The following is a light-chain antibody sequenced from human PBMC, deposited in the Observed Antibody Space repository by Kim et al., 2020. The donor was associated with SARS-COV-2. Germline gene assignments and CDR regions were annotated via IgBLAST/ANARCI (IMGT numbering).Light chain of an antibody. Sequence: DIQLTQSPSTLSASVGDRVTITCRASQSISSWLAWYQQKPGKAPNLLIYKASSLESGVPSRFSGSGSGTEFTLTISSLQPDDFATYYCQQYKSDPLTFGAGTKVDIK. CDR2: KAS. J-gene: IGKJ4*01. CDR3: QQYKSDPLT. CDR1: QSISSW. V-gene: IGKV1-5*03.